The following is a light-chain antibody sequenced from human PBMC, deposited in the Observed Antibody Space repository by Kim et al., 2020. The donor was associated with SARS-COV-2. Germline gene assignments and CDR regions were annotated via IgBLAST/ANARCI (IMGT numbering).Light chain of an antibody. Sequence: GQRVTMSCSGSSSNSGSRTVYWYQQLPGTAPKLLINSSDQRPSGVPDLFSGSKSGTSASLAISGLQSEDEADYYCATWDDSLNAWVFGGGTQLTVL. V-gene: IGLV1-44*01. CDR2: SSD. CDR3: ATWDDSLNAWV. J-gene: IGLJ3*02. CDR1: SSNSGSRT.